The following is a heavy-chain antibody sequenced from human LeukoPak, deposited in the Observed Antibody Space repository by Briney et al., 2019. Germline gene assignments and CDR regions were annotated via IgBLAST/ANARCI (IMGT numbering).Heavy chain of an antibody. D-gene: IGHD3-10*01. Sequence: GRSLRLSCAASGFTFSSYAMHWVRQAPGKGLEWVAVISYDGSNKYYADSVKGRFTISRDNSKNMLYLQMNSLRAEDTAVYYCARDTVRGSHPAPSNWFDPWGQGTLVTVSS. J-gene: IGHJ5*02. V-gene: IGHV3-30*04. CDR3: ARDTVRGSHPAPSNWFDP. CDR2: ISYDGSNK. CDR1: GFTFSSYA.